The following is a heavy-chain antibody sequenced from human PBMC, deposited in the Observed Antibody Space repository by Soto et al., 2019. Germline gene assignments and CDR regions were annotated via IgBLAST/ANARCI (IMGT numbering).Heavy chain of an antibody. J-gene: IGHJ4*02. D-gene: IGHD6-19*01. CDR3: ARQNPYSTGSYYFDY. Sequence: QVQLQESGPGLVKPSQTLSLTCTVSSGSLSSGGYYWSWIRQHPGKGLEWIGYIYYNGSPYYNPSLKNGVSFAVDRSKSQFSLRLSSVSAADTAVYYCARQNPYSTGSYYFDYWGQGTLVTISA. CDR1: SGSLSSGGYY. CDR2: IYYNGSP. V-gene: IGHV4-31*03.